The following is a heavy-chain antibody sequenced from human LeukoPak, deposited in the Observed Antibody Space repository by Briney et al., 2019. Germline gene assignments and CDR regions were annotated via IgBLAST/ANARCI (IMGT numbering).Heavy chain of an antibody. CDR2: ISSSSNTM. V-gene: IGHV3-48*03. CDR1: GFTFSSYE. CDR3: ARAFDY. J-gene: IGHJ4*02. Sequence: GGSLRLSCAASGFTFSSYEMNWVRQAPGKGLEEVSYISSSSNTMYYADSVKGRFTISRDNAKNSLYLQMNSLRDEDTAVYYCARAFDYWGQGTLVAVSS.